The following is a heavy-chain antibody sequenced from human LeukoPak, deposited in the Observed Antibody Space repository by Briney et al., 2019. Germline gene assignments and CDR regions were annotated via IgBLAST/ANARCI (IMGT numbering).Heavy chain of an antibody. CDR1: GYTFTSYY. V-gene: IGHV1-46*01. CDR3: AREGGGYCSSTSCYNFDY. CDR2: IKPSGGST. J-gene: IGHJ4*02. D-gene: IGHD2-2*02. Sequence: ASVKGSCKASGYTFTSYYMHWVRQAPGQGLEWMGIIKPSGGSTSYAQKFQGRVTMTRDTSTSTVYMELSSLRSEDTAVYYCAREGGGYCSSTSCYNFDYWGQGTLVTVSS.